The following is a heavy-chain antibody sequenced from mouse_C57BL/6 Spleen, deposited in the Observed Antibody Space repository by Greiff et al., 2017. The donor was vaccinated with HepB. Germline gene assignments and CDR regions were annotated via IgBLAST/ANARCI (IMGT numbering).Heavy chain of an antibody. CDR3: ARGGAKWDLSYYFDD. D-gene: IGHD4-1*01. CDR2: IYPGSGST. J-gene: IGHJ2*01. CDR1: GYTFTSYW. V-gene: IGHV1-55*01. Sequence: QVQLQQPGAELVKPGASVKMSCKASGYTFTSYWITWVKQRPGQGLEWIGDIYPGSGSTNYNEKFKSKATLTVDTSSSTAYMQLSSLTSEDSAVYYCARGGAKWDLSYYFDDWGQGTTLTVSS.